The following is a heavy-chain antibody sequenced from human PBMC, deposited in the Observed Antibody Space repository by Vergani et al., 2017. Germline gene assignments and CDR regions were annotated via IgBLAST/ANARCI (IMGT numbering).Heavy chain of an antibody. J-gene: IGHJ4*02. Sequence: QVQLVESGGGVVQPGRSLRLSCAASGFTFSSYGMHWVRQAPGKGLEWVAVISYDGRNKYYADSVKGRFTISRDNSKNTLYLQMNSLRAEDTAVYYCAKDASRGSGIDFWGQGTLVIVSS. D-gene: IGHD3-10*01. CDR2: ISYDGRNK. V-gene: IGHV3-30*18. CDR3: AKDASRGSGIDF. CDR1: GFTFSSYG.